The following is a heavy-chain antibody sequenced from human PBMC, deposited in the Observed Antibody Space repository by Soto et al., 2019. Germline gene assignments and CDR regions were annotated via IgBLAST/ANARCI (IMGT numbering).Heavy chain of an antibody. CDR3: QRVGYYYGSVSYPHYYYYYYTDV. CDR2: IGTAGDT. CDR1: GFTFSSYD. V-gene: IGHV3-13*01. Sequence: EVQLVESGGGLVQPGGSLRLSCAASGFTFSSYDMHWVRQATGKGLEWVSAIGTAGDTYYPGSVMGPFTISRENAKNSLYLQMKSLRAGYTAVYYCQRVGYYYGSVSYPHYYYYYYTDVWCKGTTVTVS. D-gene: IGHD3-10*01. J-gene: IGHJ6*03.